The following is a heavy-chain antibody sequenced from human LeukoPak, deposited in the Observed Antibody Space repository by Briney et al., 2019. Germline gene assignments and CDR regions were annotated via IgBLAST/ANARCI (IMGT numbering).Heavy chain of an antibody. D-gene: IGHD4-17*01. J-gene: IGHJ5*02. CDR2: INPDGSQT. Sequence: GGSLRLSCSASGFTFTSYWMNWVRQAPGKGLEWVALINPDGSQTNYVDSVKGRFTISRDNAENSLYLQMNSLRAEDTAVYYCARDLGYGALDPWGQGTLVTVSS. V-gene: IGHV3-7*01. CDR3: ARDLGYGALDP. CDR1: GFTFTSYW.